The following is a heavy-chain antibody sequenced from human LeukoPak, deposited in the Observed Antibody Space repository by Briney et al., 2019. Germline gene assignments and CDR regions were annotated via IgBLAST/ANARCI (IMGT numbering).Heavy chain of an antibody. CDR2: IKQGGSEK. D-gene: IGHD1-26*01. CDR1: GFTFTTYW. Sequence: GGSLRLSCAPSGFTFTTYWMGWVRQSPVKGLEWVASIKQGGSEKYYVDSVKGRFTISRDNAKNSLYLQMNNLRAEDTAVYYCARDPYSGSYYAYYYYYMDVWGKGTTVTVSS. V-gene: IGHV3-7*01. CDR3: ARDPYSGSYYAYYYYYMDV. J-gene: IGHJ6*03.